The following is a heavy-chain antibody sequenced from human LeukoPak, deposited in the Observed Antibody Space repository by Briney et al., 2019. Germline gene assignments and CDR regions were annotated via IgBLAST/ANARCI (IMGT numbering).Heavy chain of an antibody. J-gene: IGHJ4*02. Sequence: GGSLRLSCAASGFTFSNYSMNWVRQAPGKGLEWDSYISSSSSTIYYADSVKGRFTISRDNAKNSLYLQMNSLRAEDTAVYYCAGQGYSGSYYLYYWGQGTLVTVSS. CDR2: ISSSSSTI. CDR1: GFTFSNYS. V-gene: IGHV3-48*01. CDR3: AGQGYSGSYYLYY. D-gene: IGHD1-26*01.